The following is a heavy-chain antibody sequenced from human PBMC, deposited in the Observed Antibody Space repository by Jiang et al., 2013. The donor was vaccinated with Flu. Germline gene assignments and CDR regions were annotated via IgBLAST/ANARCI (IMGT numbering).Heavy chain of an antibody. V-gene: IGHV3-33*01. CDR1: IHFSSYG. Sequence: QLLESGEAWSSLEVPETLLCSVWIHFSSYGMHWVRPGSRQGAGVVAVIWYDGSNKYYADSVKGRFTISRDNSKNTLYLQMNSLRAEDTAVYYCARVSLGAARTGYYYYGMDVWGQGTTVTVSS. J-gene: IGHJ6*02. D-gene: IGHD6-6*01. CDR2: IWYDGSNK. CDR3: ARVSLGAARTGYYYYGMDV.